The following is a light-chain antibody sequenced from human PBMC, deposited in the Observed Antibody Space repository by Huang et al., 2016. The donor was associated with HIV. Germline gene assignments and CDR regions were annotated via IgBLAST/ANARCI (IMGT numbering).Light chain of an antibody. V-gene: IGKV1-12*01. J-gene: IGKJ1*01. Sequence: DIQMTQYPSSVSASVVDRVTITCRASQSSNSWLALYQQRPKKAPKLLIFAASTLHDGVPSRFNATGSGTEFTLIINSLHPEDFATYYCQQDNTFPWTFGQGTKVE. CDR2: AAS. CDR3: QQDNTFPWT. CDR1: QSSNSW.